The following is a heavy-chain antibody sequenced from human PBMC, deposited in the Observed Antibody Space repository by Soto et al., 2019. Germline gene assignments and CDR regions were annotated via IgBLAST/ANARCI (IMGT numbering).Heavy chain of an antibody. CDR2: INPNSGGT. CDR1: GYTFTGYY. J-gene: IGHJ6*03. Sequence: GASVKVSCKASGYTFTGYYMHWVRQAPGQGLEWMGWINPNSGGTNYAQKFQGWVTMTRDTSISTAYMELSRLRSDDTAVYYCARDFRVTTGTGRSYYYYYMDVWGKGTTVTVSS. CDR3: ARDFRVTTGTGRSYYYYYMDV. V-gene: IGHV1-2*04. D-gene: IGHD4-17*01.